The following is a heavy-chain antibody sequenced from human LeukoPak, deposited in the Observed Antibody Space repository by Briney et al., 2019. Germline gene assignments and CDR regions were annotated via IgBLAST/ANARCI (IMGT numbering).Heavy chain of an antibody. CDR3: AKEAVTRYYFDY. D-gene: IGHD4-11*01. J-gene: IGHJ4*02. CDR1: GFTFDDYA. V-gene: IGHV3-9*03. CDR2: ISWNSGSI. Sequence: GGSLRLSCAASGFTFDDYAMHWVRQAPGKGLEWVSGISWNSGSIGYADSVKGRFTISRDNAKNSLYLQMNSLRAEDMALYYCAKEAVTRYYFDYWGQGTLVTVSS.